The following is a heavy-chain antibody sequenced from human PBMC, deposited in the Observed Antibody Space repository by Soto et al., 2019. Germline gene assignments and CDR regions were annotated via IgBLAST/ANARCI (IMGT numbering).Heavy chain of an antibody. CDR1: GFTFSSYG. CDR3: LRWLQWGYYFDY. J-gene: IGHJ4*02. CDR2: ISYDGSNK. Sequence: QVQLVESGGGVVQPGRSLRLSCAASGFTFSSYGMHWVRQAPGKGLEWVAVISYDGSNKYYADSVKGRFTISRDNSKNTLYLQMNSLRAEDTAVYYCLRWLQWGYYFDYWGQGTLVTVSS. D-gene: IGHD5-12*01. V-gene: IGHV3-30*03.